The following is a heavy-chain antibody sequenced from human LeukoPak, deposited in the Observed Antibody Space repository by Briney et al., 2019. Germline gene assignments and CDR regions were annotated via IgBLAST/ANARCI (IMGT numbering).Heavy chain of an antibody. J-gene: IGHJ5*02. CDR1: GFTFSSYA. CDR2: ISGSGGST. Sequence: GGSLRLSCAASGFTFSSYAMSWVRQAPGKGLEWVSAISGSGGSTYYADSVKGRFTISRDNSKNTLYLQMNSLRAEDTAVYYCAKDLRQWLVVENWCDPWGQGTLVTVSS. CDR3: AKDLRQWLVVENWCDP. V-gene: IGHV3-23*01. D-gene: IGHD6-19*01.